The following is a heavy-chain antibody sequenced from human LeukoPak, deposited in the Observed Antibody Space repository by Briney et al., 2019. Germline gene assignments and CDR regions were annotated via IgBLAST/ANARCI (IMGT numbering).Heavy chain of an antibody. V-gene: IGHV1-2*02. D-gene: IGHD4-17*01. CDR2: INPSSGGT. CDR1: GYTFTGYY. Sequence: ASVKVFCKASGYTFTGYYIHWVRQAPGQGLEWMGWINPSSGGTNYAQNFQGRVTMTRDTSISTAYMELSRLRSDDTAVYYCARLGQSRDYGYWQYYFDYWGQGTLVTVSS. J-gene: IGHJ4*02. CDR3: ARLGQSRDYGYWQYYFDY.